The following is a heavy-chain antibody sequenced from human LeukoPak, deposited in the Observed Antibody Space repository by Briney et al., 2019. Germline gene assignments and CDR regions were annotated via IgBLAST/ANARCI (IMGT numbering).Heavy chain of an antibody. D-gene: IGHD1-7*01. Sequence: GASVKVSCKASGGTFSSYAISWVRQAPGQGLEWMGGIIPIFGTANYAQKFQGRVTITADESTSTAYMELSSLRSEDTAVYYCARPYNWNYGDGMDVWGQGTTVTVSS. V-gene: IGHV1-69*13. CDR1: GGTFSSYA. CDR3: ARPYNWNYGDGMDV. J-gene: IGHJ6*02. CDR2: IIPIFGTA.